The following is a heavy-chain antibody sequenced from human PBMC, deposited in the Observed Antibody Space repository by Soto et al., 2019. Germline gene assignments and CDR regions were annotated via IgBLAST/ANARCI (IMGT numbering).Heavy chain of an antibody. CDR2: IYYSGST. Sequence: NPSETLSLTCTVSGGSISSYYWRWIRQPPGKGREWIGYIYYSGSTNYNPSLKSRVTISVDTSKNQFSLKLSSVTAADTAVYYCARAGTTYYYGSGSYRWFDPWGQGTLVTVSS. CDR3: ARAGTTYYYGSGSYRWFDP. D-gene: IGHD3-10*01. J-gene: IGHJ5*02. CDR1: GGSISSYY. V-gene: IGHV4-59*01.